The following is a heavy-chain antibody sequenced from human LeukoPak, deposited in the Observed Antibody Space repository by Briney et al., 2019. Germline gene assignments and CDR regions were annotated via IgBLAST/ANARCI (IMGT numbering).Heavy chain of an antibody. D-gene: IGHD6-13*01. J-gene: IGHJ4*02. V-gene: IGHV3-30*18. Sequence: PGGSLRLSCAASGFTFSSYGMHWVRQAPGKGLEWVAVISYDGSNKYYADSVKGRFTISRDNSKNTLYLQMNSLRAEDTAVYYCAKSLDSSSWYVGGVDYWGQGTLVTVSS. CDR1: GFTFSSYG. CDR2: ISYDGSNK. CDR3: AKSLDSSSWYVGGVDY.